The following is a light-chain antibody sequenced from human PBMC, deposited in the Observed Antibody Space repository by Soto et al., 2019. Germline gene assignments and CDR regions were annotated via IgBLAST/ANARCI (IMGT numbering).Light chain of an antibody. V-gene: IGKV3-20*01. CDR1: QSVSSTY. Sequence: EIVLTQSPGTLSLSPGERATLYCRASQSVSSTYLAWYQQNPGQAPRLLIYGASSRATGIPDRFSGSGSGTDFTLTISILEPEDFAVYFCQQYGSSSYTFGQGTKLAIK. CDR3: QQYGSSSYT. J-gene: IGKJ2*01. CDR2: GAS.